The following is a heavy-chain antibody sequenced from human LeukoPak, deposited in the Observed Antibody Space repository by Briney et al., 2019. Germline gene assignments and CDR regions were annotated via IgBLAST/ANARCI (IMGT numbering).Heavy chain of an antibody. Sequence: GGSLRLSCSASGCTFSGYAMHWVRQAPGKGLEYVSVISSNGGSTYYADSVRGRFTISRDNSQNTMYLQMSSLRAEDTPVYYCVKTLISAAGTVAFDIWGQGTMVTVSS. D-gene: IGHD6-19*01. CDR1: GCTFSGYA. J-gene: IGHJ3*02. CDR3: VKTLISAAGTVAFDI. CDR2: ISSNGGST. V-gene: IGHV3-64D*09.